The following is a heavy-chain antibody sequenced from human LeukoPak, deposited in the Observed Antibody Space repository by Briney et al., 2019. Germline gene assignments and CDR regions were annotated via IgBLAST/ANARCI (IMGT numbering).Heavy chain of an antibody. D-gene: IGHD6-19*01. Sequence: PGGSLRLSCAASGFTFSTYWMHWVRQAPGKGLVWVSRINPDGTSTSSADSVKGRFTISRDNAKNTVYLQVNSLRAEDTAVYYCTRATAVAFDYWGQGTLVTV. CDR1: GFTFSTYW. J-gene: IGHJ4*02. CDR3: TRATAVAFDY. CDR2: INPDGTST. V-gene: IGHV3-74*01.